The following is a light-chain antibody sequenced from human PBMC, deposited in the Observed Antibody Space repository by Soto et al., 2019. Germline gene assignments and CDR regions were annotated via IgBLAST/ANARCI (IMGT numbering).Light chain of an antibody. CDR2: DAS. J-gene: IGKJ1*01. CDR3: QQYNSYSPWT. CDR1: QSISSW. V-gene: IGKV1-5*01. Sequence: DIQMTQSPSTLSASVEDRVTITCRASQSISSWLAWYQQKPGKAPKLLIYDASSLESGIPSRFSGSGSGTEFPLTISSLQPDDFATHYCQQYNSYSPWTFGQGTNVDIK.